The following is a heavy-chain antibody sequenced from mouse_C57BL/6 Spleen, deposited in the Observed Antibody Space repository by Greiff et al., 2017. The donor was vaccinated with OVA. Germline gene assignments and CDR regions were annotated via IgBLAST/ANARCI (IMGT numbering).Heavy chain of an antibody. J-gene: IGHJ3*01. CDR2: ISYDGSN. D-gene: IGHD1-1*01. CDR1: GYSITSGYY. V-gene: IGHV3-6*01. Sequence: EVQLQQSGPGLVKPSQSLSLTCSVTGYSITSGYYWNWIRQFPGNKLEWMGYISYDGSNNYNPSLKNRISITRDTSKNQFFLKLNSVTTEDTATYYCAREGDYYGSSYVGWFAYWGQGTLVTVSA. CDR3: AREGDYYGSSYVGWFAY.